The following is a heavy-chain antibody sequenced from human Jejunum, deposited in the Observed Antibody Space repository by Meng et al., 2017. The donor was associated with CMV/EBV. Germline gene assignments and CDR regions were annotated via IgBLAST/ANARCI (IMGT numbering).Heavy chain of an antibody. CDR3: AVDIVPAMGPGTPLTTNY. Sequence: QVQLQQWGAGLLKPSGTLSLTWAVYGGSFSGYYWNWIRQPPGKGLEWIGEINHSGTTNYNPSLKSRVTISVDTSKNQFSLKLSSVTAADTAVYYCAVDIVPAMGPGTPLTTNYWGQGTLVTVSS. J-gene: IGHJ4*02. CDR1: GGSFSGYY. D-gene: IGHD5-12*01. CDR2: INHSGTT. V-gene: IGHV4-34*01.